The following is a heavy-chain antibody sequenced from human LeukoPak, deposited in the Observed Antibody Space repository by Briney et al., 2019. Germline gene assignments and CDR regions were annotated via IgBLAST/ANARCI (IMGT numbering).Heavy chain of an antibody. V-gene: IGHV4-31*03. CDR2: IYYSGST. CDR3: ARGRFITMVRGAYFDY. D-gene: IGHD3-10*01. Sequence: SETLSLTCTVSGGSISSGGYYWSWIRQHPGKGLEWIGYIYYSGSTYYNPSLKSRVTISVDTSKNQFSLKLSSVTAADTAVYYCARGRFITMVRGAYFDYWGQGTLVTVSS. J-gene: IGHJ4*02. CDR1: GGSISSGGYY.